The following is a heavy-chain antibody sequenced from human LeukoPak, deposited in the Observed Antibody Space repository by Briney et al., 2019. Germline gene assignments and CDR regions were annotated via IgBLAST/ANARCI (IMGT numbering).Heavy chain of an antibody. CDR3: AKSSGGWYHYYYGMDV. J-gene: IGHJ6*02. CDR2: IKEAGSEK. Sequence: GGSLRLSCAASGFTFSNYWMSWVRQAPGKGLEFMANIKEAGSEKYYADSVKGRFTISRDNSKNTLYLQMNSLRAEDTAVYYCAKSSGGWYHYYYGMDVWGQGTTVTVSS. V-gene: IGHV3-7*01. D-gene: IGHD6-19*01. CDR1: GFTFSNYW.